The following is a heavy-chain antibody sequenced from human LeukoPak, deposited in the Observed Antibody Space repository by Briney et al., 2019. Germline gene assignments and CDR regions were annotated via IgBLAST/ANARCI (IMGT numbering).Heavy chain of an antibody. Sequence: SETLSLTCTVSGRSISSFYWSRIRQPPGQGLEWLGYIYYTGSTNYNPSLKSRVTISVDTSKNRFSLKLSSVTAADTAVYYCAITRGYSYGYLDYWGQGTLVTVSS. CDR3: AITRGYSYGYLDY. J-gene: IGHJ4*02. CDR2: IYYTGST. D-gene: IGHD5-18*01. CDR1: GRSISSFY. V-gene: IGHV4-59*08.